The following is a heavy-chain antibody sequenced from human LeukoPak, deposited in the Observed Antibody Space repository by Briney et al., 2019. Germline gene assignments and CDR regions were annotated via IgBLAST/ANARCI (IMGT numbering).Heavy chain of an antibody. CDR2: IIPIFGTA. V-gene: IGHV1-69*01. CDR1: GGTFSSYA. Sequence: ASVKVSCKASGGTFSSYAISWVRQAPGQGLEWMGGIIPIFGTANYAQKFQSRVTITADESTSTAYMELSSLRSEDTAVYYCAREGAHIQAIDYWGQGTLVTVSS. D-gene: IGHD2-21*01. CDR3: AREGAHIQAIDY. J-gene: IGHJ4*02.